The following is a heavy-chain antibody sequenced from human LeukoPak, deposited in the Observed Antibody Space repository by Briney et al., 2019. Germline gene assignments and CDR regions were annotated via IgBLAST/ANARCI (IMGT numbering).Heavy chain of an antibody. CDR2: INPNSGGT. Sequence: ASVKVSCKASGHTFTGYYMHWVRQAPGQGLEWMGWINPNSGGTNYAQKFQGRVTMTRDTSISTAYMELSRLRSDDTAVYYCARGFYSSGYYLWVFAFDYWGQGTLVTVSS. V-gene: IGHV1-2*02. CDR1: GHTFTGYY. CDR3: ARGFYSSGYYLWVFAFDY. J-gene: IGHJ4*02. D-gene: IGHD3-22*01.